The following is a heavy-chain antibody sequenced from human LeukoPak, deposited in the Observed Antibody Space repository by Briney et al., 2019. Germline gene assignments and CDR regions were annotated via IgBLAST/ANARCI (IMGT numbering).Heavy chain of an antibody. CDR1: GYTFTGYY. J-gene: IGHJ4*02. CDR3: AREIVVVPAARVVGNY. V-gene: IGHV1-2*02. D-gene: IGHD2-2*01. CDR2: INPNSGGT. Sequence: ASVKVSCKASGYTFTGYYMHWVRQAPGQGLEWMGWINPNSGGTNYAQKFQGRVTMTRDTSISTAYMELSRLRSDDTAVYYCAREIVVVPAARVVGNYWGQGTLVTVSS.